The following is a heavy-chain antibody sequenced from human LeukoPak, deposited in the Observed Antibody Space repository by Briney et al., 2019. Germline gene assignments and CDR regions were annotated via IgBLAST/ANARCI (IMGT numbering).Heavy chain of an antibody. Sequence: SETLSLTCTVSGGSISSYYWSWIRQPPGKGLEWIGYIYYSGSTNYNPSLKSRVTISVDTSKNQFSLKLSSVTAADTAVYYCARGGGGYNWGIGYDYWGQGTLVTVS. V-gene: IGHV4-59*01. J-gene: IGHJ4*02. D-gene: IGHD5-24*01. CDR3: ARGGGGYNWGIGYDY. CDR1: GGSISSYY. CDR2: IYYSGST.